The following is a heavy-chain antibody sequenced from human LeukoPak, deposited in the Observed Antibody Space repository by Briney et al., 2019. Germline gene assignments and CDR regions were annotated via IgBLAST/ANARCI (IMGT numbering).Heavy chain of an antibody. CDR1: GFTFSSYA. D-gene: IGHD6-19*01. CDR2: ISYDRSNK. CDR3: ARRSRIAVAATHNSEYFQH. J-gene: IGHJ1*01. Sequence: GGSLTLSCGASGFTFSSYAMHWVRQAPGKGLAWVAVISYDRSNKYYADSVKGRFTISRDNSKNTLYLQMNSLRAEETAVYYCARRSRIAVAATHNSEYFQHWGQGTLVTVSS. V-gene: IGHV3-30*04.